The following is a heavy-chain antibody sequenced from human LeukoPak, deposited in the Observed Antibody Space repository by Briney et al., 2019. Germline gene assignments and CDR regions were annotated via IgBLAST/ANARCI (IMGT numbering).Heavy chain of an antibody. V-gene: IGHV3-74*01. D-gene: IGHD2-2*01. CDR2: INSDGSST. J-gene: IGHJ3*02. Sequence: GGSLRLSCAASGFTFSSYWMHWVRQVPGKGLVWVSRINSDGSSTSYADSVKGRFTISRDNAKNTLYLRMNSLRAEDTAVYYCARALPNPSSDIWGQGTMVTVSS. CDR1: GFTFSSYW. CDR3: ARALPNPSSDI.